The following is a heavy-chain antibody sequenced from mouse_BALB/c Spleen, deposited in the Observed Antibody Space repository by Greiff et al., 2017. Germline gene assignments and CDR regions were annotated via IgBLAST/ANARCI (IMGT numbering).Heavy chain of an antibody. CDR3: AREIGYAMDY. J-gene: IGHJ4*01. CDR2: IDPYNGGT. Sequence: VQLHQSGPELGKPGASVKISCKASGYSFTGYNMYWVKQSHRKSLEWIGYIDPYNGGTSYNQKSKGKATLTVDKSSSTAYMHLNSLTSEDSAIYYCAREIGYAMDYWGQGTSVTVSS. CDR1: GYSFTGYN. V-gene: IGHV1S135*01.